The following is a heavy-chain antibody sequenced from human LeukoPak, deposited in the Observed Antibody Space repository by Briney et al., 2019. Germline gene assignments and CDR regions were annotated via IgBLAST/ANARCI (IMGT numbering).Heavy chain of an antibody. CDR2: IYYSGST. J-gene: IGHJ4*02. V-gene: IGHV4-30-4*08. CDR1: GGSISSGDYY. D-gene: IGHD3-22*01. Sequence: PSQTLSLTCTVSGGSISSGDYYWSWIRQPPGKGLEWIGYIYYSGSTYYNPSLNSRVTISVDTSKNQFSLKLSSVTAADTAVYYCARADTYYYDSSGYYGIGYFDYWGQGTLVTVSS. CDR3: ARADTYYYDSSGYYGIGYFDY.